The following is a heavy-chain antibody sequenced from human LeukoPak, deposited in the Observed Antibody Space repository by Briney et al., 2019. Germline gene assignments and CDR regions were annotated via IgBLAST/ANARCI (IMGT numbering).Heavy chain of an antibody. Sequence: ASVKVSCKASGYTLTGYYMHWVRQAPRQGLEWMGWINPNSGGTNYAQKFQGRVTMTRDTSISTAYMELSRLRSDDTAVYYCARDRIAVAGNDAFDIWGQGTMVTVSS. CDR1: GYTLTGYY. CDR3: ARDRIAVAGNDAFDI. J-gene: IGHJ3*02. V-gene: IGHV1-2*02. CDR2: INPNSGGT. D-gene: IGHD6-19*01.